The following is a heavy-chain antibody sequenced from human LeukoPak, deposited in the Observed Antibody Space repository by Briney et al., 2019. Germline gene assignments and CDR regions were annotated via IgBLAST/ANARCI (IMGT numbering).Heavy chain of an antibody. CDR1: AFTFSSYA. Sequence: PEGSLRLSCAASAFTFSSYAMSWVRQAPGKGLEWVSAISGSGGSTYYADSVKGRFTISRDNSKNTLYLQMNSLRAEDTAVYYCAKDHGSSWQQLVFPVDYWGQGTLVTVSS. CDR2: ISGSGGST. D-gene: IGHD6-13*01. V-gene: IGHV3-23*01. J-gene: IGHJ4*02. CDR3: AKDHGSSWQQLVFPVDY.